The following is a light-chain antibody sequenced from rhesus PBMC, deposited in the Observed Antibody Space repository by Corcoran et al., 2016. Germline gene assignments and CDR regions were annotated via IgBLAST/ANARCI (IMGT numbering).Light chain of an antibody. CDR3: LQYSSSPLT. Sequence: DIQMTQSPSSLSASVGDTVTITCRASQSISRWIDWYQQKPGKAPKLIIYKASSLQSGIPSRFSGLGSGTDFTHTISSLPPEDFATYYCLQYSSSPLTFGGGTKVELK. V-gene: IGKV1-22*01. J-gene: IGKJ4*01. CDR2: KAS. CDR1: QSISRW.